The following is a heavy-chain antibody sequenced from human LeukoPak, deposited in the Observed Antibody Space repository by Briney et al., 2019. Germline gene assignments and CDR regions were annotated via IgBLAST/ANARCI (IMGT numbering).Heavy chain of an antibody. V-gene: IGHV3-11*04. CDR1: GFTFSDYY. CDR3: ARGLTIFGVVNDAFDI. Sequence: PGGSLRLSCAASGFTFSDYYMSWIRQAPGKGLEWVSYISSSGSTIYYADSVKGRFTISRDNVKNTLYLQMNSLRAEDTAVYYCARGLTIFGVVNDAFDIWGQGTMVTVSS. D-gene: IGHD3-3*01. J-gene: IGHJ3*02. CDR2: ISSSGSTI.